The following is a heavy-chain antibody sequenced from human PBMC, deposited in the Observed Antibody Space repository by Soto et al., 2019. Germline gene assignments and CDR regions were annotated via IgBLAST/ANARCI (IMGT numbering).Heavy chain of an antibody. D-gene: IGHD6-13*01. CDR1: GYTFTDYY. J-gene: IGHJ5*02. V-gene: IGHV1-2*02. CDR3: AKVAYRSVAAAAFPS. Sequence: QVQLVQSGAEVKNPGASVKVSCTASGYTFTDYYIHWVRQAPGQGLEWMGWININTGGTNSARKFQGRVTMTRDTSISTAYMFLGSLRSDDTAEYFCAKVAYRSVAAAAFPSWGQGTLVTVSS. CDR2: ININTGGT.